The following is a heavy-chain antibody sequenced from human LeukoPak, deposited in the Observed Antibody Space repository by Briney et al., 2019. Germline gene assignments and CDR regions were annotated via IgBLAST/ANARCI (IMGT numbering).Heavy chain of an antibody. V-gene: IGHV4-59*01. CDR3: ARAIPNGGWFDP. D-gene: IGHD1-1*01. CDR2: IYYSGST. Sequence: PSETLSLTCTVSGGSISSYYWSWIRQPPGKGLEWIGYIYYSGSTNCNPSLKSRVTISVDTSKNQFSLKLSSVTAADTAVYYCARAIPNGGWFDPWGQGTLVTVSS. CDR1: GGSISSYY. J-gene: IGHJ5*02.